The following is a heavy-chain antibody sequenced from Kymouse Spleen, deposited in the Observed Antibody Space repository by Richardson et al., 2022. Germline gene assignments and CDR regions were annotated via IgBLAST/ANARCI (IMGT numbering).Heavy chain of an antibody. CDR1: GGSISSYY. CDR3: ASRITGTHGMDV. CDR2: IYYSGST. J-gene: IGHJ6*02. D-gene: IGHD1-20*01,IGHD1-7*01. Sequence: QVQLQESGPGLVKPSETLSLTCTVSGGSISSYYWSWIRQPPGKGLEWIGYIYYSGSTNYNPSLKSRVTISVDTSKNQFSLKLSSVTAADTAVYYCASRITGTHGMDVWGQGTTVTVSS. V-gene: IGHV4-59*01.